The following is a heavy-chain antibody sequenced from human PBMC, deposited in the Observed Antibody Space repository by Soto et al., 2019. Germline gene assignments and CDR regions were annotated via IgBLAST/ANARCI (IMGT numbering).Heavy chain of an antibody. D-gene: IGHD6-13*01. CDR3: ARETAAAGSTYYYYGMDV. CDR2: IWYDGSNK. J-gene: IGHJ6*02. CDR1: GFTFSSYG. Sequence: GGSLRLSCAASGFTFSSYGMHWVRQAPGKGLEWVAVIWYDGSNKYYADSVKGRFTIPRDNSKNTLYLQMNSLRAEDTAVYYCARETAAAGSTYYYYGMDVWGQGTTVTVSS. V-gene: IGHV3-33*01.